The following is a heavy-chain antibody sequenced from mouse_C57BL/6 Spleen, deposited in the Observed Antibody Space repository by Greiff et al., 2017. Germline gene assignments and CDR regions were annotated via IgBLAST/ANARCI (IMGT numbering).Heavy chain of an antibody. CDR2: INPGSGGT. J-gene: IGHJ3*01. CDR1: GYAFTNYL. V-gene: IGHV1-54*01. CDR3: ARDWEGFAY. D-gene: IGHD4-1*01. Sequence: QVQLQQSGAELVRPGTSVKVSCKASGYAFTNYLIEWVKQRPGQGLEWIGVINPGSGGTNYNEKFKGKATLTADKSSSTAYMQLSSLTCEDSAVYVCARDWEGFAYWGQGTLVTVSA.